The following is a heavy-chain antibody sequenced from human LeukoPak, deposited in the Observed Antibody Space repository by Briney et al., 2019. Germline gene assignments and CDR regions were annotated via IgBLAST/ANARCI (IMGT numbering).Heavy chain of an antibody. J-gene: IGHJ4*02. Sequence: ASVKVSCKASGYTFTSYWIQWVRQAPGQGLEWMALINANDGSTAYAHKFQGRVTMTRDTSTSTVYMDLSSLTSEDTAVYYCARAPRNSSTMLDYWGQGTLVIVSS. CDR3: ARAPRNSSTMLDY. D-gene: IGHD6-13*01. V-gene: IGHV1-46*01. CDR1: GYTFTSYW. CDR2: INANDGST.